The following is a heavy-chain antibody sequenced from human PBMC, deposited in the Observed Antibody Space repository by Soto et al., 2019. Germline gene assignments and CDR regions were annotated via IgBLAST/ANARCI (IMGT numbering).Heavy chain of an antibody. Sequence: QVQLVQSGAEVKKPGSSVKVSCKASGGTFSSYTISWVRQAPGQGLEWMGRIIPILGIANYAQKFQGRVTLTEANSICTAYMELSSLRSEDTALYYCAREEYYYGWGAYFDNWGQGTLVTVS. J-gene: IGHJ4*02. CDR3: AREEYYYGWGAYFDN. D-gene: IGHD3-10*01. V-gene: IGHV1-69*08. CDR1: GGTFSSYT. CDR2: IIPILGIA.